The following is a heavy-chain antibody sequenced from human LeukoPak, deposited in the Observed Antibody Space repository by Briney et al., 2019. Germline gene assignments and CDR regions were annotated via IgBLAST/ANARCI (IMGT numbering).Heavy chain of an antibody. CDR1: GGSISTYY. CDR2: IFYSGST. D-gene: IGHD3-10*01. J-gene: IGHJ6*03. Sequence: PSETLSLTCTVSGGSISTYYWSWIRQPPGKGLEWIGYIFYSGSTNYNPSLKSRVTISVDTSKNQFSLKLSSVTAADTAVYYCARGRSSMVRGYYYYYMDVWGKGTTVTISS. CDR3: ARGRSSMVRGYYYYYMDV. V-gene: IGHV4-59*01.